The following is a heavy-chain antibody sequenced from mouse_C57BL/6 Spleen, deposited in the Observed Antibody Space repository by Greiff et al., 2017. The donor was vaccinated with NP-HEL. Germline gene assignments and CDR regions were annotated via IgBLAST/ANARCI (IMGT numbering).Heavy chain of an antibody. CDR2: IYPGSGST. J-gene: IGHJ2*01. CDR1: GYTFTSYW. D-gene: IGHD2-3*01. CDR3: ARGRDGYYFFDY. V-gene: IGHV1-55*01. Sequence: VQLQQSGAELVKPGASVKMSCKASGYTFTSYWITWVKQRPGQGLEWIGDIYPGSGSTNYNEKFKSKATLTVDTSSSTAYMQLSSLTSEDSAVYYCARGRDGYYFFDYWGQGTTLTVSS.